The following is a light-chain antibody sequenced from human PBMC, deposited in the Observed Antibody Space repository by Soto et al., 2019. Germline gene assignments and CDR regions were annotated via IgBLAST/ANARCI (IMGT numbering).Light chain of an antibody. Sequence: QSALTQPASVSGSPGQSITISRTGTSRDVGGYNHVSWYQHSPGKAPKLILFAVSDRPSGVSHRFSGSKSGNTASLTISGLQADDEADYYCCSYTSLSTVVFGGGTKLTVL. V-gene: IGLV2-14*01. CDR3: CSYTSLSTVV. CDR2: AVS. CDR1: SRDVGGYNH. J-gene: IGLJ2*01.